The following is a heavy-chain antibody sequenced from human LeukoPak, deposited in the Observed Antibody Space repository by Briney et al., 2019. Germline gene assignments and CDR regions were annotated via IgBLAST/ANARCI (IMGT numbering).Heavy chain of an antibody. CDR3: ARVGSRGSGSYYSDY. V-gene: IGHV4-61*01. CDR2: IYYSGST. J-gene: IGHJ4*02. D-gene: IGHD3-10*01. CDR1: GGSVSSGSYY. Sequence: SETLSLTCTVSGGSVSSGSYYWSWIRQPPGKGLEWIGYIYYSGSTNYNPSLKSRVTISVDTSKNQFSLKLSSVTAADTAVYYCARVGSRGSGSYYSDYWGRGTLVTVSS.